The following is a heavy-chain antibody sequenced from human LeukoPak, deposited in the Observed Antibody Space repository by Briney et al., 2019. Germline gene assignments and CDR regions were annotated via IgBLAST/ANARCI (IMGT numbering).Heavy chain of an antibody. V-gene: IGHV4-34*01. J-gene: IGHJ2*01. CDR3: ARWGGGGWYWYFDL. D-gene: IGHD6-19*01. CDR2: INHSGST. Sequence: SETLSLTCAVYGGSFSGYYWSWIRQPPGKGLEWIGEINHSGSTNYNPSLKSRVTISVDTSKNQFSLKLSSATAADTAVYYCARWGGGGWYWYFDLWGRGTLVTVSS. CDR1: GGSFSGYY.